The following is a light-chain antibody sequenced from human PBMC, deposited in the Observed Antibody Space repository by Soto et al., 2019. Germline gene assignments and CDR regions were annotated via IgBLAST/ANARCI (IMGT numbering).Light chain of an antibody. CDR2: DVD. V-gene: IGLV2-11*01. Sequence: QSALTQPRSVSGSPGQSVTISCTGTSTDVGGYNFVSWYQQHPGKAPKLMIYDVDKRPSGVPDRFSGSKSGNTASLTISGLQAEDEAHYYCCSYAGSNTYVFGTGTKVTVL. CDR1: STDVGGYNF. J-gene: IGLJ1*01. CDR3: CSYAGSNTYV.